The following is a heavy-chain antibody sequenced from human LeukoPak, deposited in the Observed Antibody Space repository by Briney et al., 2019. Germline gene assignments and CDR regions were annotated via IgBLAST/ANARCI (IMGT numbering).Heavy chain of an antibody. Sequence: GGSLRLSCAASGFTFSSYEMNWVRQAPGKGLEWVSYISSSGSTIYYADSVKGRFTISRDNAKNSLYLQMNSLRAGDTAVYYCAKLGQLWLLSYFDYWGQGTLVTVSS. CDR1: GFTFSSYE. D-gene: IGHD5-18*01. CDR2: ISSSGSTI. CDR3: AKLGQLWLLSYFDY. J-gene: IGHJ4*02. V-gene: IGHV3-48*03.